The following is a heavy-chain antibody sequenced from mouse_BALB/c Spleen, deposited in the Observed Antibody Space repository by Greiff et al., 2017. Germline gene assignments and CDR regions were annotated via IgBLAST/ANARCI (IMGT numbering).Heavy chain of an antibody. Sequence: EVQVVESGGGLVKPGGSLKLSCAASGFTFSSYAMSWVRQTPEKRLEWVATISSGGSYTYYPDSVKGRFTISRDNAKNTLYLQMSSLRSEDTAMYYCARRFITTATYAMDYWGQGTSVTVSS. V-gene: IGHV5-9-3*01. CDR1: GFTFSSYA. J-gene: IGHJ4*01. CDR2: ISSGGSYT. CDR3: ARRFITTATYAMDY. D-gene: IGHD1-2*01.